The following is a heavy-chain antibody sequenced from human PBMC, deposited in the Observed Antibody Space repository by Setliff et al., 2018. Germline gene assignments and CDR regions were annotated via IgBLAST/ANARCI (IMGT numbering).Heavy chain of an antibody. CDR2: IYYSGST. J-gene: IGHJ3*02. CDR1: GGSISSYY. V-gene: IGHV4-59*01. D-gene: IGHD4-4*01. Sequence: PSETLSLTCTVSGGSISSYYWSWIRQPPGKGLEWIGYIYYSGSTNYNPSLKSRVTISVDTSKNQFSLKLSSVTAADTAVYYCARGGNDYKWGAFDIWGQGIMVTVSS. CDR3: ARGGNDYKWGAFDI.